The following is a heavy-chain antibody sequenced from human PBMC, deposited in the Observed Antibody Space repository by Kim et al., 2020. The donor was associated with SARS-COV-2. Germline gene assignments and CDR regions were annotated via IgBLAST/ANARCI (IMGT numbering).Heavy chain of an antibody. CDR2: ISWNRSTI. CDR3: AKDRRKRSGAGLTALVDY. J-gene: IGHJ4*02. V-gene: IGHV3-48*01. CDR1: GFTFGAYD. Sequence: GGSLRLSCAASGFTFGAYDMNWVRQAPGKGLEWVSGISWNRSTIYYADSVKGRFTISRDRAKNSLYLQMNSLRAEDTAVYYCAKDRRKRSGAGLTALVDYWGQGTLVTVSS. D-gene: IGHD3-9*01.